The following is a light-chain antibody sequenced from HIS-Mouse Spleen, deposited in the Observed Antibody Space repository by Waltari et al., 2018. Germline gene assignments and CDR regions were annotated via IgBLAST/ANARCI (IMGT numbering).Light chain of an antibody. CDR3: YSTDSSGNHRRV. V-gene: IGLV3-10*01. CDR1: ALPKKY. CDR2: EDS. Sequence: SYELTQPPSVSVSPGQTARFTCSGDALPKKYAYWYQQKSGQAPVLVIYEDSKRPSGIPERFSGSSSGTMATLTISGAQVEDEADYYCYSTDSSGNHRRVFGGGTKLTVL. J-gene: IGLJ3*02.